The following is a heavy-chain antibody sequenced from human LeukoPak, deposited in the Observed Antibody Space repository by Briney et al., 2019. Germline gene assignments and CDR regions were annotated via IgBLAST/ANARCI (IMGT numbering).Heavy chain of an antibody. CDR3: ARHSIAAAGNNWLDP. CDR1: GNSISSGDNY. Sequence: SETLSLTCTVSGNSISSGDNYWSWIRQPAGKGLEWIGRIYTSGSTNYNPSLKSRVTISVDTSKNQFSLKLSSVTAADTAVYYCARHSIAAAGNNWLDPWGQGTLVTVSS. V-gene: IGHV4-61*02. D-gene: IGHD6-13*01. J-gene: IGHJ5*02. CDR2: IYTSGST.